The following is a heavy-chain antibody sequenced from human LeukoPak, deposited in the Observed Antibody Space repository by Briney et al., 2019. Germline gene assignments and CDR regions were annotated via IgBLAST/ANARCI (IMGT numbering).Heavy chain of an antibody. J-gene: IGHJ3*02. D-gene: IGHD4-17*01. CDR3: AREVTTDAFDI. CDR1: GFTFSTYG. CDR2: IWYDGSNK. V-gene: IGHV3-33*01. Sequence: GGSLRLSCAASGFTFSTYGMHWVRQAPGKGLEWVAFIWYDGSNKYYADSVKGRFTISRDNSKNTLFLQMNSLRAEDTAVYYCAREVTTDAFDIWGQGTKFTVSS.